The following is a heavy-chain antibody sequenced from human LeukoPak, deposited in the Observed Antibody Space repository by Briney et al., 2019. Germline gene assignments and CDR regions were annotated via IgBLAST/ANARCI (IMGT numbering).Heavy chain of an antibody. Sequence: PGGSLRLSCAASGFTFDDYAMHWVRQAPGKSLEWVSGISWNSGSIGYADSVKGRFTISRDNAKNSLYLQMNSLRAEDTAVYYCAKDSSGWNNWFDPWGQGTLVTVSS. CDR3: AKDSSGWNNWFDP. D-gene: IGHD6-19*01. J-gene: IGHJ5*02. CDR2: ISWNSGSI. CDR1: GFTFDDYA. V-gene: IGHV3-9*01.